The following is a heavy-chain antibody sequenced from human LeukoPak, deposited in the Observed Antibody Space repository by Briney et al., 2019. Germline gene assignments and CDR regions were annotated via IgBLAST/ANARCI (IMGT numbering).Heavy chain of an antibody. CDR1: GDSVSSSSAA. Sequence: SQTLSLTCAISGDSVSSSSAAWIWIRQSPSRGLEWLGRTYYRSKWYNDYAKSVKSRISINSDTSKNQISLQLNSVTPEDTAVYYCAGGTGTFDFWGQGTLVTVSS. CDR2: TYYRSKWYN. V-gene: IGHV6-1*01. CDR3: AGGTGTFDF. D-gene: IGHD3-10*01. J-gene: IGHJ4*02.